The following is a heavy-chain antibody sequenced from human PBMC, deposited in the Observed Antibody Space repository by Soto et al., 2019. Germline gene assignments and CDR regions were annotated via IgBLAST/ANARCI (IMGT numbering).Heavy chain of an antibody. D-gene: IGHD3-9*01. V-gene: IGHV1-8*01. CDR1: GYTFTSYD. CDR2: MTPNSGNT. Sequence: QVQLVQSGAEVKKPGASVKVSCKASGYTFTSYDINWVRQATGQGLEWMGWMTPNSGNTGYAQKFQVRVTMTRNTSISTAYMELSSLRSEDTAVYYCARGMYYDILTGYYVWGQGTLVTVSS. CDR3: ARGMYYDILTGYYV. J-gene: IGHJ4*02.